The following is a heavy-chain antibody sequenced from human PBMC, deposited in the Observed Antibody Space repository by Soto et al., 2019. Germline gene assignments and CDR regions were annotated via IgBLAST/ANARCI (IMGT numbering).Heavy chain of an antibody. CDR3: AKGSSGSRPYYFDY. CDR1: GFTFSSYA. Sequence: PGGSLRLSCAASGFTFSSYAMSWVRQAPGKGLEWVSAVAGGGISTYYADSVKGRFTISRDNSKNSLYLQMNSLRDEDTAVYYCAKGSSGSRPYYFDYWGQGTLVTVSS. D-gene: IGHD3-22*01. CDR2: VAGGGIST. V-gene: IGHV3-23*01. J-gene: IGHJ4*02.